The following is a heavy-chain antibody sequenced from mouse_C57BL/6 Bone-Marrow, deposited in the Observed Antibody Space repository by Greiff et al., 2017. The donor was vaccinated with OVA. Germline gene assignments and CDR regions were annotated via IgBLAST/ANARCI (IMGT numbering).Heavy chain of an antibody. Sequence: EVQLVESGGGLVKPGGSLTLSCAASGFTFSSYAMSWVRQTPEKRLEWVATISDGGSYPYYPDNVKGRFTISRDNAKNHLYRQMSHLKSEDTDMDYCTRDSYYSNYVGYWGQGTTLTVSS. V-gene: IGHV5-4*01. D-gene: IGHD2-5*01. CDR2: ISDGGSYP. CDR1: GFTFSSYA. CDR3: TRDSYYSNYVGY. J-gene: IGHJ2*01.